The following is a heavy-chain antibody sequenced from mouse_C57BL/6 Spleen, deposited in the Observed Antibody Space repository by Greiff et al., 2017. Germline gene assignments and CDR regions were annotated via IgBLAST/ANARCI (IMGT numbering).Heavy chain of an antibody. CDR3: ARSCYDYDGGAMDY. Sequence: QVQLQQSGAELARPGASVKMSCKASGYTFTSYSMHWVKQRPGQGLEWIGYINPSSGYTKYNQKFKDKATLTADKSSSTAYMQLSSLTSEDSAVYYGARSCYDYDGGAMDYWGQGTSVTVSS. J-gene: IGHJ4*01. CDR1: GYTFTSYS. CDR2: INPSSGYT. V-gene: IGHV1-4*01. D-gene: IGHD2-4*01.